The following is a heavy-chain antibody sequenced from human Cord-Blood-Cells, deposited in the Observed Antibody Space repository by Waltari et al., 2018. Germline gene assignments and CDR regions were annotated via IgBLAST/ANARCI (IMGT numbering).Heavy chain of an antibody. CDR3: ARSRGLRCTGGVCYYFDY. J-gene: IGHJ4*02. Sequence: LEWIGYIYYSGSTYYNPSLKSRVTISVDTSKNQFSLKLSSVTAADTAVYYCARSRGLRCTGGVCYYFDYWGQGTLVTVSS. V-gene: IGHV4-31*02. CDR2: IYYSGST. D-gene: IGHD2-8*02.